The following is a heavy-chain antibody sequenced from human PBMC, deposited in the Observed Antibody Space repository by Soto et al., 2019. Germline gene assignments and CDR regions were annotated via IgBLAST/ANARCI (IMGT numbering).Heavy chain of an antibody. CDR1: GGTFSSYA. Sequence: SVKVSCKATGGTFSSYAISWVRQAPGQGLEWMGGIIPIFGTANYAQKFQGRVTITADESTSTAYMELSSLRSEDTAVYYCARPCNDYGDYVPAFDIWGQGTMVTVS. CDR2: IIPIFGTA. J-gene: IGHJ3*02. CDR3: ARPCNDYGDYVPAFDI. D-gene: IGHD4-17*01. V-gene: IGHV1-69*13.